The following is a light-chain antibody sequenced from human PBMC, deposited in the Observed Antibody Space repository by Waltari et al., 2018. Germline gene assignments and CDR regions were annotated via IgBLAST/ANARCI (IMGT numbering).Light chain of an antibody. CDR2: EVI. CDR1: SSDVGGYNY. V-gene: IGLV2-14*01. CDR3: SSYASTITVV. J-gene: IGLJ2*01. Sequence: QSALTQPASVSGSPGQSITISCTGTSSDVGGYNYVSWYQQHPGKAPKLMIYEVINRPSGVSNRFSGSKSGNPAALTISVLQPEDEADYYCSSYASTITVVFGGGTKLTVL.